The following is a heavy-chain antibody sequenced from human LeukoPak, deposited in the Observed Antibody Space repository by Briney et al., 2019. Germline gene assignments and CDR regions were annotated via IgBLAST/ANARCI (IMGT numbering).Heavy chain of an antibody. CDR1: GYSISSGYY. CDR2: IYHSGST. CDR3: ARAPTMVRGVYTLGYYYYMDV. Sequence: SETLSLTCAVSGYSISSGYYWGWIRQPPGKGLEWIGSIYHSGSTYYNPSLKSRVTISVDTSKNQFSLKLSSVTAADPAVYYCARAPTMVRGVYTLGYYYYMDVWGKGTTVTVSS. D-gene: IGHD3-10*01. V-gene: IGHV4-38-2*01. J-gene: IGHJ6*03.